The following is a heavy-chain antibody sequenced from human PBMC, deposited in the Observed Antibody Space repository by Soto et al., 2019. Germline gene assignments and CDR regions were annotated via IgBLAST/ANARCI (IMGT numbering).Heavy chain of an antibody. CDR3: ARQEYTSSFGVDV. CDR2: IDPSDSYT. D-gene: IGHD6-6*01. CDR1: GYSFTSYW. J-gene: IGHJ6*02. V-gene: IGHV5-10-1*01. Sequence: GESLKISCKGSGYSFTSYWITWVRQMPGKGLEWMGRIDPSDSYTNYSPSFQGHVTISADTSISTAYLQWSGLKASDTAIYYCARQEYTSSFGVDVWGQGTTVTVSS.